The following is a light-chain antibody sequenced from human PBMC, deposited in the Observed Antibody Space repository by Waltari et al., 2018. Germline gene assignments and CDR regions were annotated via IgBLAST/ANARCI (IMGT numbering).Light chain of an antibody. J-gene: IGLJ3*02. V-gene: IGLV1-44*01. CDR3: AAWDDSLSGPG. CDR1: TSNIGSNT. CDR2: TNN. Sequence: QSVLTQPPSASGTPRQTGTISCSGSTSNIGSNTVNWYQQPPGTAPKLLIYTNNQRPSGVPDRFSGSKSGTSASLAISGLQSEDEADYYCAAWDDSLSGPGFGGGTKVTVL.